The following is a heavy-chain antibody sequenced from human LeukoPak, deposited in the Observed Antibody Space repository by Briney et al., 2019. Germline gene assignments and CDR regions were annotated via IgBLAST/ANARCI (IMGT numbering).Heavy chain of an antibody. CDR1: GGTFSGYY. Sequence: SETLSLTCAVYGGTFSGYYWSWLRQPPGQRLEWVGESNDSGSTNYNPSLKSRATISAAKSKTQYSLRLTSVTAADTVVYYCGRLSVIVRAAMEYYYYDMDVWGQGTTVTASS. CDR3: GRLSVIVRAAMEYYYYDMDV. J-gene: IGHJ6*02. V-gene: IGHV4-34*01. D-gene: IGHD1-26*01. CDR2: SNDSGST.